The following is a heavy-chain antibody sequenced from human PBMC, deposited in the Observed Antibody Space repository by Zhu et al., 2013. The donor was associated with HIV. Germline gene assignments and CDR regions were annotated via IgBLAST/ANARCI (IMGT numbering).Heavy chain of an antibody. CDR3: ARDEVTGPXE. V-gene: IGHV1-69*06. D-gene: IGHD3-9*01. CDR1: GGTFRSNG. J-gene: IGHJ4*02. CDR2: IIPSFGTT. Sequence: QVQLVQSGAEVKKPGSSVRVSCKASGGTFRSNGISWVRQAPGQGLEWMGGIIPSFGTTNYAQKFQGRITITADISTSAVYMDLSSLGSDDTAVYYCARDEVTGPXEWGQGTLVIVSS.